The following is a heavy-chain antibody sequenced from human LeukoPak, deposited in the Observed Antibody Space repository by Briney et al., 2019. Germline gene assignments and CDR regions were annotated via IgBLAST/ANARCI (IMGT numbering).Heavy chain of an antibody. V-gene: IGHV1-46*01. CDR1: GYTFTRYY. CDR3: ARAGGDCYSGCYFDY. J-gene: IGHJ4*02. D-gene: IGHD2-21*02. Sequence: GASVKVSCKASGYTFTRYYMHWVRQAPGQGLEWMGIINPSGGSTSYAQKFQGRVTMTRDMSTSTVYMELSSLRSEDTAVYYCARAGGDCYSGCYFDYWGQGTLVTVSS. CDR2: INPSGGST.